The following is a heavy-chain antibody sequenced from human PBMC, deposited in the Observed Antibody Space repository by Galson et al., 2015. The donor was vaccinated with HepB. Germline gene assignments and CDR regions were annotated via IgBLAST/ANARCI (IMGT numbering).Heavy chain of an antibody. CDR2: IHSSGTT. V-gene: IGHV4-31*03. Sequence: TLSLTCSVSGDSVSMVDSYCSWIRQKSGQGLEWIGFIHSSGTTFYSPSLRSRVTMSVDTSKNQFYLDLNSVTSADTAVYYCTRGRDAYKTGYWGQGILVTVSS. J-gene: IGHJ4*02. D-gene: IGHD5-24*01. CDR1: GDSVSMVDSY. CDR3: TRGRDAYKTGY.